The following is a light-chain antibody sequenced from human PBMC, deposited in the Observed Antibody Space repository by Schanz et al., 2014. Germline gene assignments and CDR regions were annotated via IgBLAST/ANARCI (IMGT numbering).Light chain of an antibody. CDR1: QSVSSSS. Sequence: EIVLTQSPGSLSLSPGERVTLSCRASQSVSSSSLTWYQQKPGQAPRLLMYGASTRASGIPARFSASGSGTDFALTINSLQPEDFVVYYCQQRSNWPPSITFGQGTRLEIK. CDR3: QQRSNWPPSIT. CDR2: GAS. J-gene: IGKJ5*01. V-gene: IGKV3D-20*02.